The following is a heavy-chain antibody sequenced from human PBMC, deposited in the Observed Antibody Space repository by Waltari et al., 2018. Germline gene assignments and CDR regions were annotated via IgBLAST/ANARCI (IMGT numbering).Heavy chain of an antibody. CDR2: IYTSGST. D-gene: IGHD1-26*01. CDR1: GGSIRSYY. J-gene: IGHJ3*02. Sequence: QVQLQESGPGLVKPSETLSLTCTVSGGSIRSYYWSWIRQPAGQGLEWIGRIYTSGSTSYHPRLKGRVTMSVDTSKNQFTLKLSSVTAADTAVYYCARVGATSDGAVDIWGQGTMVTVSS. CDR3: ARVGATSDGAVDI. V-gene: IGHV4-4*07.